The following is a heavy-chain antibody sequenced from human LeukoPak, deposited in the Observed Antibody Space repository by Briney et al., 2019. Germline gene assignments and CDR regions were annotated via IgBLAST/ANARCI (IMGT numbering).Heavy chain of an antibody. V-gene: IGHV5-51*01. CDR1: GYSFTSYW. CDR2: IYPGDSDT. CDR3: ARRIGSGSYYGWYIDY. D-gene: IGHD3-10*01. Sequence: GESLKISCKGSGYSFTSYWIGWVRQMPGKGLEWMGIIYPGDSDTRYSPSFQGRVTISADKSISTAYLQWSSLKASDTAMYYCARRIGSGSYYGWYIDYWGQGTLVTVSS. J-gene: IGHJ4*02.